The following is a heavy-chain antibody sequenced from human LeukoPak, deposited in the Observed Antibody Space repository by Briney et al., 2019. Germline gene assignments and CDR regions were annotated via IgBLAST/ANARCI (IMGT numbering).Heavy chain of an antibody. CDR2: IYYTGST. CDR3: ARTSYDILTGYSYYFDY. D-gene: IGHD3-9*01. J-gene: IGHJ4*02. CDR1: GGSISSSSYY. V-gene: IGHV4-39*07. Sequence: SETLSLTCTVSGGSISSSSYYWGWIRQPPGKGLEWIGSIYYTGSTYYNPSLKSRVTMSVDTSKNQFSLKLSSVTAADTAVYYCARTSYDILTGYSYYFDYWGQGTLVTVSS.